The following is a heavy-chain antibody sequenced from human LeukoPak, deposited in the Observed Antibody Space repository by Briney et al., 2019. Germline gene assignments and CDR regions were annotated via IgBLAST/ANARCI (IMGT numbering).Heavy chain of an antibody. V-gene: IGHV4-39*07. CDR3: ARFRSSSGWYGGDWFDP. Sequence: SETLSLTCTVSGGSISSSNYYWGWFRQPPGKGLEWIGSIYYSGSTNYNPSLKSRVTMSVDTSKNQFSLKLSSVTAADTAVYYCARFRSSSGWYGGDWFDPWGQGTLVTVSS. CDR2: IYYSGST. D-gene: IGHD6-19*01. CDR1: GGSISSSNYY. J-gene: IGHJ5*02.